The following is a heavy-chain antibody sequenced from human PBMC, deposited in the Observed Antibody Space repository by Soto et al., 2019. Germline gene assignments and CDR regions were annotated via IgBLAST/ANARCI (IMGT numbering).Heavy chain of an antibody. D-gene: IGHD3-3*01. CDR1: GGSISSSSYY. J-gene: IGHJ5*02. CDR3: ARLITTVTIFGVVISPTIWWFDP. Sequence: PSAPLSVTCSVSGGSISSSSYYWGWIRQPPGKGLEWIGSIYYSGSTYYNPALKSRVTISVATPKNQFSLKLSSVPAADTAVYYCARLITTVTIFGVVISPTIWWFDPWGQGTLVTVSS. CDR2: IYYSGST. V-gene: IGHV4-39*01.